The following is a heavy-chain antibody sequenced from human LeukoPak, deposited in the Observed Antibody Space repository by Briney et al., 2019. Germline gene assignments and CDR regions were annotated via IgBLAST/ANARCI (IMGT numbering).Heavy chain of an antibody. J-gene: IGHJ4*02. Sequence: GESLKISCKGSGYSFTSYWIGWVRQMPGKGLEWMGIIYPGDSDTRYSPSFQGQVTISADKSISTAYLQWSSLKASDTAMYYCARHRHYGGNMHQFDHWGQGTLVTVSS. V-gene: IGHV5-51*01. CDR3: ARHRHYGGNMHQFDH. CDR2: IYPGDSDT. D-gene: IGHD4-23*01. CDR1: GYSFTSYW.